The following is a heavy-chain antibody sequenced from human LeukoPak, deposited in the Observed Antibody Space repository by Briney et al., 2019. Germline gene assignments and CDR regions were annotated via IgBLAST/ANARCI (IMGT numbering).Heavy chain of an antibody. J-gene: IGHJ4*02. CDR1: GLTASSQY. CDR3: ARAGPIDY. Sequence: GGSLRPASAVSGLTASSQYISWDRHLQENLLEWLSVIYTSGNTYDADSVKGRFTISRDNSKNTLYLQMNSLRAEDTAVYYCARAGPIDYWGQGTLVTVSS. CDR2: IYTSGNT. V-gene: IGHV3-53*01.